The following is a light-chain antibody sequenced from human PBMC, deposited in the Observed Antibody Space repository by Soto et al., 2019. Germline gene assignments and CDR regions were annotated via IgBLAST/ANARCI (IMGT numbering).Light chain of an antibody. J-gene: IGKJ1*01. V-gene: IGKV1-5*03. Sequence: DIQMTQSPFTLSASEADRVTIPCRASQAISSWLAWYQQKPGKAPKLLIYMASSIESGVPSRFSGSASGTDFTLTISSLQPDDFATYYCQQYETFSGTFGPGTKVDIK. CDR1: QAISSW. CDR2: MAS. CDR3: QQYETFSGT.